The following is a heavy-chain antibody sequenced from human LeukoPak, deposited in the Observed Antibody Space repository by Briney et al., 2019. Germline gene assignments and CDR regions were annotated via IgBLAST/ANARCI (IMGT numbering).Heavy chain of an antibody. Sequence: GGSLRLSCAASGFKFSSYSMKWVRQAPGKGLGWVSYISSSGSTIYHADYVKGRFAISSDNAKNSLYLQMNCPRAEDTAVYYCARRTGGGYYYYYMDVWGKGTTVTISS. CDR3: ARRTGGGYYYYYMDV. CDR1: GFKFSSYS. V-gene: IGHV3-48*04. CDR2: ISSSGSTI. J-gene: IGHJ6*03. D-gene: IGHD1-26*01.